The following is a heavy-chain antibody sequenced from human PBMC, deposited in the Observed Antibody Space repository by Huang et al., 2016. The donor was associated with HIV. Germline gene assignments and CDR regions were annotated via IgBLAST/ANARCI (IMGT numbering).Heavy chain of an antibody. J-gene: IGHJ4*02. Sequence: VQLVESGGGVVQPGRSLRLACAASGFSFSTYGLHWVRQAPGKGLEWGAVISDDGSNKYYAHSVKGRFTISRDTSENKVYLQMNSLRHEDTAVYYCAKDGADEEWDIDYWGQGTLVTVSS. CDR1: GFSFSTYG. D-gene: IGHD1-26*01. CDR2: ISDDGSNK. CDR3: AKDGADEEWDIDY. V-gene: IGHV3-30*18.